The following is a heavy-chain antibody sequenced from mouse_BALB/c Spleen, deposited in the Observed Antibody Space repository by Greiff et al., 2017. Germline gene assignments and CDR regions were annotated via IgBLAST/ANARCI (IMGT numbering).Heavy chain of an antibody. CDR1: GFNIKDTY. CDR3: ARVIYYDYDGFAY. D-gene: IGHD2-4*01. V-gene: IGHV14-3*02. Sequence: DVQLQQSGAELVKPGASVKLSCTASGFNIKDTYMHWVKQRPEQGLEWIGRIDPANGNTKYDPKFQGKATITADTSSNTAYLQLSSLTSEDTAVYYCARVIYYDYDGFAYWGQGTLVTVSA. CDR2: IDPANGNT. J-gene: IGHJ3*01.